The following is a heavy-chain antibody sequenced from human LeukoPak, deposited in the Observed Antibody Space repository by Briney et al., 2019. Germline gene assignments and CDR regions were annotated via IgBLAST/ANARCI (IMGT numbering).Heavy chain of an antibody. CDR1: GFTFDDYA. Sequence: GGSLRLSCAASGFTFDDYAMHWVRQAPGKGLEWVSLITWDGGSTHYVDSVKGRFTISRDNNKNSLYLQMNSLRTEDTALYYCARPSHPSAIFEAMDVWGKGTTVTVSS. V-gene: IGHV3-43D*04. J-gene: IGHJ6*03. D-gene: IGHD3-3*01. CDR3: ARPSHPSAIFEAMDV. CDR2: ITWDGGST.